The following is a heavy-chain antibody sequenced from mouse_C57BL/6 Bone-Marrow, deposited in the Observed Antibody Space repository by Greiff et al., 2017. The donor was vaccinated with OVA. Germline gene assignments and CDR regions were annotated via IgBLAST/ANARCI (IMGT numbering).Heavy chain of an antibody. V-gene: IGHV5-6*01. Sequence: EVKLQESGGDLVKPGGSLKLSCAASGFTFSSYGMSWVRQTPDKRLEWVATISSGGSYTYYPDSVKGRFTIARDNAKNTLYLQMSSLKSEDTAMYYCARHEENYDYDVGSYWGQGTLVTVSA. CDR3: ARHEENYDYDVGSY. CDR1: GFTFSSYG. J-gene: IGHJ3*01. D-gene: IGHD2-4*01. CDR2: ISSGGSYT.